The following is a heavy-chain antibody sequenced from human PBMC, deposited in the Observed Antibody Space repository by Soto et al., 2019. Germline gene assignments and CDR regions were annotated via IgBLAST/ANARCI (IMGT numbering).Heavy chain of an antibody. CDR2: IIPIFGTA. J-gene: IGHJ4*02. Sequence: QVQLVQSGAEVKKPGSSVKVSCKASGGTFSSYAISWVRQAPGQGLEWMGGIIPIFGTANYAQKFQGRVTVTADEFTSRGYMELSSLRSESTAVYYCATSPVGSWQYFDYWGQGTLVTVSS. CDR3: ATSPVGSWQYFDY. CDR1: GGTFSSYA. V-gene: IGHV1-69*01. D-gene: IGHD6-13*01.